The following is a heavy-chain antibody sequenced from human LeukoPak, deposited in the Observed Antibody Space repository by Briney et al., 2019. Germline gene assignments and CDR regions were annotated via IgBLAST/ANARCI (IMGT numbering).Heavy chain of an antibody. Sequence: SETLSLTCTVSGGSISSYYWSWTRQPAGKGLEWIGHIYKSGSTNYNPSLKSRVTMSVDTSKNQFSLKVRSVTAADTAVYYCARDLDGYSPGTFDAWGQGTMVTVSS. CDR2: IYKSGST. CDR1: GGSISSYY. CDR3: ARDLDGYSPGTFDA. J-gene: IGHJ3*01. D-gene: IGHD3-22*01. V-gene: IGHV4-4*07.